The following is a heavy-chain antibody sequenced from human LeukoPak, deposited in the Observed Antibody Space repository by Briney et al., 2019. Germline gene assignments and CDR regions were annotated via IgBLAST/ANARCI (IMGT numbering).Heavy chain of an antibody. CDR3: ARGGIAVAGTGY. V-gene: IGHV4-30-4*01. Sequence: SETLSLTCAVSGGSISSGDYYWSWIRQPPGKGLEWIGYIYYSGSTYYNPSLKSRVTISVDTSKNQFSLKLSSVTAADTAVYYCARGGIAVAGTGYWGQGTLVTVSS. J-gene: IGHJ1*01. CDR2: IYYSGST. CDR1: GGSISSGDYY. D-gene: IGHD6-19*01.